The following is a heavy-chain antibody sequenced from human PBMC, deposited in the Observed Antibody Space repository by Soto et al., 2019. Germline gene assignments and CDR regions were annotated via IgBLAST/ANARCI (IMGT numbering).Heavy chain of an antibody. CDR1: GFTFSYYW. J-gene: IGHJ3*01. D-gene: IGHD3-10*01. CDR2: IHSDGSST. CDR3: ASGDRGAFDL. V-gene: IGHV3-74*01. Sequence: EVQLVESGGGLVRPGGSLRLSCAASGFTFSYYWMHWVRQAPGKGVVWVSRIHSDGSSTTYADFVKGRFIISRDNARNTVDLQMNSVRVEDTAVYYCASGDRGAFDLWGQGTVVTLSS.